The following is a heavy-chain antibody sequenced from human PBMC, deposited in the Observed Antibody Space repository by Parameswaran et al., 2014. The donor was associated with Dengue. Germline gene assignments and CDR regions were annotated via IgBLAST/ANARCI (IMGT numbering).Heavy chain of an antibody. CDR2: INHSGST. V-gene: IGHV4-34*01. J-gene: IGHJ4*02. D-gene: IGHD6-13*01. Sequence: KGLEWIGEINHSGSTNYNPSLKSRVTISVDTSKNQFSLKLSSVTAADTAVYYCARAPIAAAAHMFDYWGQGTLVTVSS. CDR3: ARAPIAAAAHMFDY.